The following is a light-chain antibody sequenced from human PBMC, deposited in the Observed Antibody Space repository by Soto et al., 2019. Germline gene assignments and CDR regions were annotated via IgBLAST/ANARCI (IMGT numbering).Light chain of an antibody. Sequence: QSVLTQPASVSGSPGQSITISCTGTSSDVGGYRFVSWYQHHPGEAPKLIIYEVSNRPSGVSSRFSGSKSGNTASLTISGLQAEDESLYYCSSKSSGSTPMLFGGGTEVTVL. J-gene: IGLJ3*02. CDR2: EVS. V-gene: IGLV2-14*01. CDR3: SSKSSGSTPML. CDR1: SSDVGGYRF.